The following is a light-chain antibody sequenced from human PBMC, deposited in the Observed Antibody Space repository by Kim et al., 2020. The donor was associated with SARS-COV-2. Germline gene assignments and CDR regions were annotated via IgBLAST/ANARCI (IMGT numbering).Light chain of an antibody. Sequence: SYELTQPPSVSVSPGQTATITCSGDKLGDKYACWYQQKQGQSPVLVIYQHSKRPSGIPERFFGSNSGNTANLTINGTQAMDEADYYCQAWDSSTGVFGGG. CDR1: KLGDKY. J-gene: IGLJ2*01. V-gene: IGLV3-1*01. CDR3: QAWDSSTGV. CDR2: QHS.